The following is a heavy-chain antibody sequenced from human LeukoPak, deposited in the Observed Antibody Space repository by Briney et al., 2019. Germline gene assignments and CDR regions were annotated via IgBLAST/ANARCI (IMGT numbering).Heavy chain of an antibody. D-gene: IGHD6-13*01. V-gene: IGHV1-8*03. CDR1: GYTFTSYD. Sequence: ASVKVSCKASGYTFTSYDINWVRQATGQGLEWMGWMNPNSGNTGYAQKFQGRVTITRNTSISTAYMELSSLRSEDTAVYYCARGRYSSSNYYFDYWGQGTLVTVSS. CDR3: ARGRYSSSNYYFDY. CDR2: MNPNSGNT. J-gene: IGHJ4*02.